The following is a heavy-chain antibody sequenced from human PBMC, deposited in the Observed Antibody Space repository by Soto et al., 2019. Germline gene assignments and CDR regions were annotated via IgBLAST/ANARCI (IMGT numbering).Heavy chain of an antibody. Sequence: PGGSLRLSCAASGFTFSSYSMNWVRQAPGKGLEWVSSISSSSSYIYYADSVKGRFTISRDNAKNSLYLQMNSLRAEDTAVYYCEPLPGDILTGSPNDYWGQGTLVTVSS. CDR1: GFTFSSYS. J-gene: IGHJ4*02. V-gene: IGHV3-21*01. CDR2: ISSSSSYI. CDR3: EPLPGDILTGSPNDY. D-gene: IGHD3-9*01.